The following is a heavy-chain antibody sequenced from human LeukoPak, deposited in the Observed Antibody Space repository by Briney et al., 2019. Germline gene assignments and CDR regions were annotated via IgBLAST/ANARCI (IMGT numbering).Heavy chain of an antibody. J-gene: IGHJ6*03. Sequence: ASVKVSFKASGYTFIGFYIHWVRQAPGQGLEWVGWIDPSSGDTKYARRFQGRVTMTRDTLIRTAYMELSSLTSDDTAVYYCARDGAESGYNRYYYYYYMDVWGGGATVTVS. V-gene: IGHV1-2*02. D-gene: IGHD5-24*01. CDR2: IDPSSGDT. CDR1: GYTFIGFY. CDR3: ARDGAESGYNRYYYYYYMDV.